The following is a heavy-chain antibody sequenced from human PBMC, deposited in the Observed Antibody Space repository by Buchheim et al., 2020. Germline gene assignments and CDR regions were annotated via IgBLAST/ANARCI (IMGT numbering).Heavy chain of an antibody. J-gene: IGHJ4*02. D-gene: IGHD3-9*01. CDR1: GYTFGSYA. CDR3: ARPLEGDFLNFDS. CDR2: MNTNTGQA. V-gene: IGHV7-4-1*02. Sequence: QVQLVQSGSELKKPGASVKVSCKASGYTFGSYAINWVRQAPGQGLEWMGWMNTNTGQATYAQGFTGRFVFSLDASPSTASLQINSLEAEDTAVYYCARPLEGDFLNFDSWGQGTL.